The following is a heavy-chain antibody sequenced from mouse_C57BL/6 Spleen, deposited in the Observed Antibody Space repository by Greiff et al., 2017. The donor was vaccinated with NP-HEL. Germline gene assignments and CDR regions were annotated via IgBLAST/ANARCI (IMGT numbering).Heavy chain of an antibody. V-gene: IGHV5-17*01. D-gene: IGHD2-1*01. J-gene: IGHJ4*01. CDR1: GFTFSDYG. CDR3: AREGNSWDY. CDR2: ISSGSSSI. Sequence: EVQRVESGGGLVKPGGSLKLSCAASGFTFSDYGMHWVRQAPEKGLEWVAYISSGSSSIYYEDTVKGRFTISRDNAKNTLFLQMTSLRSEDTAMDYCAREGNSWDYWGQGTSVTVSS.